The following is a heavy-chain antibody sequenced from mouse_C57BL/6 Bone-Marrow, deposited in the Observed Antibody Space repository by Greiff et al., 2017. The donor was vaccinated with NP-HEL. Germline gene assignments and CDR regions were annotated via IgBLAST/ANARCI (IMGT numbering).Heavy chain of an antibody. V-gene: IGHV1-59*01. J-gene: IGHJ3*01. CDR3: ARGYYYGSSYEAY. D-gene: IGHD1-1*01. Sequence: VQLQQPGAELVRPGTSVKLSCKASGYTFTSYWMHWVKQRPGQGLEWIGVIDPSDSYPNYNQKFKGKATLTVDTSSSTAYMQLSSLTSEDSAVYYCARGYYYGSSYEAYWGQGTLVTVTA. CDR2: IDPSDSYP. CDR1: GYTFTSYW.